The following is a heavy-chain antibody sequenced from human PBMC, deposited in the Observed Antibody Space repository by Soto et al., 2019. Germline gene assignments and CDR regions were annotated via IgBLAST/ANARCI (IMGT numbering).Heavy chain of an antibody. Sequence: ASVKVSCKTSGYPFTDYFIHRVRQAPGQGLEWMGIISLYHHSTSYAQKFQGRLTVTADTSTTTVYMDLSSPTSEDSAVYWCARELYSCGGDCPYYMDYWGQGTLVTVSS. D-gene: IGHD2-21*02. J-gene: IGHJ4*02. CDR2: ISLYHHST. CDR1: GYPFTDYF. CDR3: ARELYSCGGDCPYYMDY. V-gene: IGHV1-46*01.